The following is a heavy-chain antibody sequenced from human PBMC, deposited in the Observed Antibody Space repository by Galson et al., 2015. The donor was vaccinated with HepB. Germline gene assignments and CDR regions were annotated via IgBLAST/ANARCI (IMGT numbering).Heavy chain of an antibody. CDR2: MNPNSGNT. D-gene: IGHD6-13*01. CDR3: ARRPYSSSWYEWSVDY. J-gene: IGHJ4*02. CDR1: GYTFTSYD. Sequence: SVKVSCKASGYTFTSYDINWVRQATGQGLEWMGWMNPNSGNTGYAQKFQGRVTMTRNTSISTAYMELSSLRSEDTAVYYCARRPYSSSWYEWSVDYWGQGTLVTVSS. V-gene: IGHV1-8*01.